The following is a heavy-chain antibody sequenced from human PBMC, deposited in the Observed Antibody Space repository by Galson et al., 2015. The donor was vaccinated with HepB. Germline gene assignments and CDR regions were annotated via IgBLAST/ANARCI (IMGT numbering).Heavy chain of an antibody. D-gene: IGHD2-2*01. CDR1: GGTFSSYA. Sequence: SVKVSCKASGGTFSSYAINWVRQAPGQGLEWMGRIIPIVGIANYAQKFQGRVTITADKSASTVYTELSSLRSEDTAVYFCARARGYCSSPSYYFYYNAMDVWGQRTTVTVSS. CDR2: IIPIVGIA. V-gene: IGHV1-69*04. CDR3: ARARGYCSSPSYYFYYNAMDV. J-gene: IGHJ6*02.